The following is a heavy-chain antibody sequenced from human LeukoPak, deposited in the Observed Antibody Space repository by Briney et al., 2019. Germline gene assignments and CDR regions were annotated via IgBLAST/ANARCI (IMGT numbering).Heavy chain of an antibody. CDR3: ARAGGYYDYH. V-gene: IGHV3-48*03. J-gene: IGHJ5*02. Sequence: GESLRLSCAASGFTFSSYEMNWVRQAPGKGLEWVSYISSSGSTIYYADSVKGRFTISRDNATNSLYLQMNSLRAEDTAVYYCARAGGYYDYHWGQGTLVTVSS. D-gene: IGHD3-10*01. CDR1: GFTFSSYE. CDR2: ISSSGSTI.